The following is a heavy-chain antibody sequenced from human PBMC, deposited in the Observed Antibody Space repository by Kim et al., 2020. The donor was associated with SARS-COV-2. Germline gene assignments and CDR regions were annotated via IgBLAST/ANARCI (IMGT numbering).Heavy chain of an antibody. Sequence: YADSVKGRFTISRDNAKTSLYLQMNSLRAEDTAVYYCARGSRGYYYYGMDVWGQGTTVTVSS. J-gene: IGHJ6*02. D-gene: IGHD6-13*01. V-gene: IGHV3-11*01. CDR3: ARGSRGYYYYGMDV.